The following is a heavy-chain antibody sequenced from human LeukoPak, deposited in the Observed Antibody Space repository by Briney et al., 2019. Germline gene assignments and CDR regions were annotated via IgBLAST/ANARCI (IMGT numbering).Heavy chain of an antibody. CDR3: ASCRVGSGSYPY. J-gene: IGHJ4*02. D-gene: IGHD3-10*01. CDR2: IYYSGST. Sequence: SQTLSLTCTVSGGSISSGGYYWSWIRQPPGKGLEWIGYIYYSGSTNYNPSLKSRVTISVDTSKNQFSLKLSSVTAADTAVYYCASCRVGSGSYPYWGQGTLVTVSS. CDR1: GGSISSGGYY. V-gene: IGHV4-61*08.